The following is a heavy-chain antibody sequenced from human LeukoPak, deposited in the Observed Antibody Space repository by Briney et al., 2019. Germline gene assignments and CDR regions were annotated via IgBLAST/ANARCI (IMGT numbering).Heavy chain of an antibody. CDR1: GGSFSGYY. J-gene: IGHJ4*02. CDR3: TRTYGGFDY. D-gene: IGHD4-23*01. V-gene: IGHV4-34*01. Sequence: PSETLSLTCAVYGGSFSGYYWSWIRQPPGKGLEWIGEINHSGSTTYNPSLKSRVTISVDTSKNQFSLKLSSVTAADTAVYYCTRTYGGFDYWGQGTLVTVSS. CDR2: INHSGST.